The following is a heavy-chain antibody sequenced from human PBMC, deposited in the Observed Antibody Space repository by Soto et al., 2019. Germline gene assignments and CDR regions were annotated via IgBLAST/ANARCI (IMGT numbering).Heavy chain of an antibody. CDR1: GLTVSSNY. D-gene: IGHD3-10*01. J-gene: IGHJ3*02. CDR3: ARDRPGDEGDGFDI. CDR2: LYSGGST. Sequence: EVQLVETGGGLIQPGGSLRLSCAASGLTVSSNYMNWVRQAPGKGLEWVSVLYSGGSTHYAGSVKGRFIISRDNSKNTLYLQMNSLRVEDTAVYYCARDRPGDEGDGFDIWPRDNGHRLF. V-gene: IGHV3-53*02.